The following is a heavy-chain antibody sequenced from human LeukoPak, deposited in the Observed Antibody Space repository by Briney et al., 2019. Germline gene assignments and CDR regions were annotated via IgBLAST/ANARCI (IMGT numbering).Heavy chain of an antibody. CDR3: ARRWELQY. CDR1: GFTFSSYS. CDR2: ISSSSSTI. D-gene: IGHD1-26*01. Sequence: GGSLRLSCAASGFTFSSYSMNWVRQAPGKGLEWVSYISSSSSTIYYADSVKGRFTISRDNAKNSLYQQMNRLRAEDTAVYYCARRWELQYWGQGTLVTVSS. V-gene: IGHV3-48*01. J-gene: IGHJ4*02.